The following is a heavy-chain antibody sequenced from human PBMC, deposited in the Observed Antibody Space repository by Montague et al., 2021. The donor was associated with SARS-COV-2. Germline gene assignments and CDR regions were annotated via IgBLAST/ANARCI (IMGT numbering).Heavy chain of an antibody. CDR3: ARKIVVVSAASRYFDL. D-gene: IGHD2-2*01. CDR2: IFYSGST. V-gene: IGHV4-59*01. CDR1: GGSTSSYY. J-gene: IGHJ2*01. Sequence: SETLSLTCTVSGGSTSSYYWSWIRQPLGKGLEWIGCIFYSGSTNYNPSLKSRVAISVDTSKTQFSLKLNSVTAADTAVYYCARKIVVVSAASRYFDLWGRGTLVTVSS.